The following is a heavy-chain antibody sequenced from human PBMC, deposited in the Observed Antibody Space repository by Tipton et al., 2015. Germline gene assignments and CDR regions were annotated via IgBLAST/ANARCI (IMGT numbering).Heavy chain of an antibody. CDR1: EDTFSNYV. D-gene: IGHD2-15*01. Sequence: QLVQSGAEVKKPGSSVNVSCTTSEDTFSNYVVIWVRQAPGQGLEWMGGIMPLLGTGNYAQKFKGRVTISGHKSTNIAHLELRNLTSDDTAVYYCARRFSGQLDCWGQGTLVTVSS. V-gene: IGHV1-69*06. J-gene: IGHJ4*02. CDR2: IMPLLGTG. CDR3: ARRFSGQLDC.